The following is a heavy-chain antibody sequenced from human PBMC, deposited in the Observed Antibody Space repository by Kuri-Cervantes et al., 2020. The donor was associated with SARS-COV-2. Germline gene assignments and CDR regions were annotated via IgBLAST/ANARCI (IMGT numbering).Heavy chain of an antibody. V-gene: IGHV4-59*01. CDR2: IYYSGST. D-gene: IGHD6-13*01. Sequence: SETLSLTCTVSGGSISSYYWSWIRQPPGKGLEWIGYIYYSGSTNYNLSLKSRVTISVDTSKNQFSLKLSSVTAADTAVYYCARAQYSSSWSEGYYYYMDVWGKGTTVTVSS. J-gene: IGHJ6*03. CDR1: GGSISSYY. CDR3: ARAQYSSSWSEGYYYYMDV.